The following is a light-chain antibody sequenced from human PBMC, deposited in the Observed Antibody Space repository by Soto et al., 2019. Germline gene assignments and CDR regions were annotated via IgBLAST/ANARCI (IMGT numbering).Light chain of an antibody. CDR1: SSNIGAGYD. V-gene: IGLV1-40*01. CDR2: GNT. CDR3: LSFDSSLRVV. Sequence: QSVLTQPPSVSGAPGQRVTISCTGSSSNIGAGYDVHWYQQLPGRAPKLLIYGNTNQPSGVPDRFSGSKSGTSASLAITGLQAEDEADYYCLSFDSSLRVVFGGGTKLTVL. J-gene: IGLJ2*01.